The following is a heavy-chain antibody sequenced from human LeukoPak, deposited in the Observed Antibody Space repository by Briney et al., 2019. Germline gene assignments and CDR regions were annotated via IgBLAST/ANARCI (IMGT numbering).Heavy chain of an antibody. J-gene: IGHJ4*02. V-gene: IGHV4-61*03. Sequence: SETLSLTCIVSGDSVSNGNYYWSWLRQPPGKALEWIGYIYYTGSTYYNPSLEGRVTISVDTSRNHFSVKLNSVTAADTAVYYCARGYCSSTSCPPGYWGQGTLVTVSS. CDR1: GDSVSNGNYY. CDR3: ARGYCSSTSCPPGY. CDR2: IYYTGST. D-gene: IGHD2-2*01.